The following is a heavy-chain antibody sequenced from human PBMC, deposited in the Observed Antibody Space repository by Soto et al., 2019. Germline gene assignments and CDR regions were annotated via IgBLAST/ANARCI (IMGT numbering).Heavy chain of an antibody. Sequence: ASVKVSCKASGFTFTSSAVQWVRQARGQRLEWIGWIVVGSGNTNYAQKFQERVTITRDMSTSTAYMELSSLRSEDTAVYYCAAPPDYYDSSGYYRDYWGQGTLVTVSS. J-gene: IGHJ4*02. CDR3: AAPPDYYDSSGYYRDY. CDR1: GFTFTSSA. V-gene: IGHV1-58*01. D-gene: IGHD3-22*01. CDR2: IVVGSGNT.